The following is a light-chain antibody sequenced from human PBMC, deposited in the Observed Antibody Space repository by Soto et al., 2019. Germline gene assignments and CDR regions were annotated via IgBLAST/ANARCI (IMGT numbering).Light chain of an antibody. CDR1: QSVDKY. CDR3: QQRSHRPLFT. Sequence: VLTQSPATLSLSPGERATLSCRASQSVDKYLAWYPQKPGQAPRLLIYDVSNRATGTPARFSGRGFGTDFTLSVHSLEHEDFAVYYCQQRSHRPLFTFGRGP. CDR2: DVS. J-gene: IGKJ4*02. V-gene: IGKV3-11*01.